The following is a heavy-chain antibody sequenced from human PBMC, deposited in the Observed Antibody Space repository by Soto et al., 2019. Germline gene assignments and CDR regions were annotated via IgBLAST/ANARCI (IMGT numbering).Heavy chain of an antibody. V-gene: IGHV3-33*01. CDR2: IWYDGSNK. D-gene: IGHD6-19*01. Sequence: SLRLSCAASGFTFSSYGMHWVRQAPGKGLEWVAVIWYDGSNKYYADSVKGRFTISRDNSKNTLYLQMNSLRAEDTAVYYCARSIAVAGDYYYGMDVWGQGTTVTVSS. J-gene: IGHJ6*02. CDR1: GFTFSSYG. CDR3: ARSIAVAGDYYYGMDV.